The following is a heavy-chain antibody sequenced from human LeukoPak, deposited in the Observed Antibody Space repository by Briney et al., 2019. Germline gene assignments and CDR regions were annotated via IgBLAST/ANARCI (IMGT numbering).Heavy chain of an antibody. CDR3: ARGALVEMATIDNWFDP. CDR1: GGSISSGGYY. Sequence: PSQTLSLTCTVSGGSISSGGYYWSWIRQHPGKGLEWIGYIYYSGSTYYNPSLKSRVTISVDTSKNQFSLKLSSVTAADTAVYYCARGALVEMATIDNWFDPWGQGTLVTVSS. V-gene: IGHV4-31*03. CDR2: IYYSGST. J-gene: IGHJ5*02. D-gene: IGHD5-24*01.